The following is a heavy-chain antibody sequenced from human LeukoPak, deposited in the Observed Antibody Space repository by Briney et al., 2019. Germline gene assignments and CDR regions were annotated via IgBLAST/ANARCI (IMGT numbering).Heavy chain of an antibody. D-gene: IGHD1-1*01. J-gene: IGHJ4*02. Sequence: PGRSLRLSCAASGFTFDDYAMHWVRQAPGKGLEWVAFIRYDGSNKYYADSVKGRFTISRDNSKNTLYLQMNSLRAEDTAVYYCARDGNLNGDYWGQGTLVTVSS. CDR2: IRYDGSNK. V-gene: IGHV3-30*02. CDR3: ARDGNLNGDY. CDR1: GFTFDDYA.